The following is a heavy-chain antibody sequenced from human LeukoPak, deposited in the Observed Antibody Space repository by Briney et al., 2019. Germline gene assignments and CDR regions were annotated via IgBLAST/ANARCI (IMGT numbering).Heavy chain of an antibody. CDR2: ISGSGGST. V-gene: IGHV3-23*01. J-gene: IGHJ4*02. Sequence: GGSLRLSCAASGFTFSSYEMNWVRQAPGKGLEWVSAISGSGGSTYYADSVKGRFTISRDNSENTLYLQMNSLRAEDTAVYYCAKVRRAPTGVRGVSYYFDYWGQGTLVTVSS. CDR1: GFTFSSYE. D-gene: IGHD3-10*01. CDR3: AKVRRAPTGVRGVSYYFDY.